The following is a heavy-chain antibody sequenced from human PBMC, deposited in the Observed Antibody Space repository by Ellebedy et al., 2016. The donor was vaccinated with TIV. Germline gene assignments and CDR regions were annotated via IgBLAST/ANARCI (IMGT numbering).Heavy chain of an antibody. V-gene: IGHV4-39*07. Sequence: SETLSLTXNVSGDSVTTTGYFWGWILQPPGKGLEWIGNLYYGINTHYNPSLENRVIVSLDTSKNQFSLELTSVTAADTAVYYCARARDLSFDPWGQGTLVTVPS. J-gene: IGHJ5*02. CDR2: LYYGINT. D-gene: IGHD5/OR15-5a*01. CDR1: GDSVTTTGYF. CDR3: ARARDLSFDP.